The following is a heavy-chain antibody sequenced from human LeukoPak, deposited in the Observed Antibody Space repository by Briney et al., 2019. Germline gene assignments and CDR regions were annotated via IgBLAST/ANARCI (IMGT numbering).Heavy chain of an antibody. J-gene: IGHJ4*02. V-gene: IGHV1-58*02. CDR3: AADTYCSGGSCYLTDY. CDR2: IVVGSGNT. Sequence: SVKVSCKASGFTFTSSAMHWVRQARGQRLEWIGWIVVGSGNTNYAQKFQERVTITRDMSTSTAYMELSSLRSEDTAVYYCAADTYCSGGSCYLTDYWGQGTLVTVSS. CDR1: GFTFTSSA. D-gene: IGHD2-15*01.